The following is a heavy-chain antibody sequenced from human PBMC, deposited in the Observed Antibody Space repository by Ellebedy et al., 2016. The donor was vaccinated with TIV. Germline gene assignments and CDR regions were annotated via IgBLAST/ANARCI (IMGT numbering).Heavy chain of an antibody. CDR3: AAHRYNAHDYVLDM. D-gene: IGHD3-10*02. V-gene: IGHV1-24*01. CDR1: GYSLSELA. J-gene: IGHJ3*02. Sequence: AASVKVSCKVSGYSLSELAIHWVRQAPGKGLEWMGGMDYEEGELIYAQRLQGRLTLVDDTSTDTAYMELSSLTSEDTAVYFCAAHRYNAHDYVLDMWGQGTTVIVSS. CDR2: MDYEEGEL.